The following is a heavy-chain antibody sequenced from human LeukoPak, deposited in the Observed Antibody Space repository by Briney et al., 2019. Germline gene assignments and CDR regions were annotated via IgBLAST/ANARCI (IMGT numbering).Heavy chain of an antibody. CDR2: IYYDGST. CDR1: GGSISSYY. J-gene: IGHJ4*02. V-gene: IGHV4-59*08. CDR3: AKWASDNRAFDL. D-gene: IGHD2-8*01. Sequence: SETLSLTCTVSGGSISSYYWSWIRQPPGKGLEWIGYIYYDGSTNYNPSLKSRVTISVDTSKNQFSLKVSSVTAADTAVYFCAKWASDNRAFDLWGQGTLVTVSS.